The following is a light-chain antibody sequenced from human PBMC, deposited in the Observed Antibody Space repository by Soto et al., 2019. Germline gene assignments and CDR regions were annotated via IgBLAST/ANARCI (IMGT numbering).Light chain of an antibody. CDR2: EVN. J-gene: IGLJ2*01. Sequence: QSALTQPASVSGSPGQSITISCTGSSSDIGTYNYVSWYQHHPGKAPNLIIYEVNNRPSGVSDRFTASKSANTASLTISGLQAEDEADYYCASYTSSSTSVIFGRGTKLSVL. V-gene: IGLV2-14*01. CDR3: ASYTSSSTSVI. CDR1: SSDIGTYNY.